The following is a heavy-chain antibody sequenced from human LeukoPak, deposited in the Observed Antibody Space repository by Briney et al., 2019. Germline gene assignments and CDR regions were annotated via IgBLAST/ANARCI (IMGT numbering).Heavy chain of an antibody. CDR2: INPNSGGT. V-gene: IGHV1-2*06. CDR1: GYTFTGYY. CDR3: ARDFTSDSRYFQH. D-gene: IGHD2/OR15-2a*01. J-gene: IGHJ1*01. Sequence: EASVKVSCKASGYTFTGYYMHWVRQAPGQGLEWMGRINPNSGGTNYAQKFQGRVTMTRDTSISTAYMELSRLRSDDSAVYYCARDFTSDSRYFQHWGQGTLVTVSS.